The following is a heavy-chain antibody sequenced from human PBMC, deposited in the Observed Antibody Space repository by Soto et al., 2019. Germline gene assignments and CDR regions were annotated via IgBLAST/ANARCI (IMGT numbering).Heavy chain of an antibody. V-gene: IGHV3-21*01. CDR3: ARDLGDY. J-gene: IGHJ4*02. CDR1: GFRLSDYS. Sequence: EVQLVESGGGLVKPGGSLRLSCAAYGFRLSDYSMNWVRQAQGKGLEWVSFISSTSSYIYYADSVKARFTISRDNAKNSLYLHMNSLRAEDTAVYYCARDLGDYWGQGPLVTVSS. CDR2: ISSTSSYI.